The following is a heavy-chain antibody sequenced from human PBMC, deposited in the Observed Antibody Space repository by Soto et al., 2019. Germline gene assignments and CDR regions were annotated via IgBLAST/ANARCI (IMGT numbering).Heavy chain of an antibody. CDR1: GFTFTTYG. CDR2: ISYDGRSK. D-gene: IGHD2-15*01. J-gene: IGHJ6*02. CDR3: AKDTFAYCSGGSCLYYYGMDV. V-gene: IGHV3-30*18. Sequence: QAQLVESGGGAVQPGRSLRLSCAAPGFTFTTYGMHWVRQAPGKGLEWVAVISYDGRSKYYADSVKGRFTVSRDNSNNPVYLQLNSLRAEDTAVYYCAKDTFAYCSGGSCLYYYGMDVWGQGTMVTVSS.